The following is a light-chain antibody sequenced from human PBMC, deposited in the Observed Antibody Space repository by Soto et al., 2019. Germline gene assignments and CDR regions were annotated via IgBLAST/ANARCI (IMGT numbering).Light chain of an antibody. V-gene: IGKV1-5*03. J-gene: IGKJ1*01. CDR1: QTIDSW. CDR3: QQYHIYSGT. CDR2: KAS. Sequence: DIQMTKYPSTLSASVGDRVTITCRASQTIDSWLAWYQQRPGKPPNLLIYKASTLASGVPSRFSGSGSGTEFTLTINSLQPDDFATYYCQQYHIYSGTFGQGTKVDI.